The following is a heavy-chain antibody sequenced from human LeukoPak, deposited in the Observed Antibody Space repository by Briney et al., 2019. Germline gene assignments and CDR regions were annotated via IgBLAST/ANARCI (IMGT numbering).Heavy chain of an antibody. CDR1: RYTFTDYY. CDR3: ARVTWKTVIAAPDY. D-gene: IGHD2-21*01. CDR2: LNPHTGGA. J-gene: IGHJ4*02. V-gene: IGHV1-2*06. Sequence: ASVKVSCKTSRYTFTDYYIHWVRQAPGQGLEWMGQLNPHTGGANYPQKFQGRVSMTRDTSINTAYIEVSSLTSDDTAVYYCARVTWKTVIAAPDYWGQGTLVTVCS.